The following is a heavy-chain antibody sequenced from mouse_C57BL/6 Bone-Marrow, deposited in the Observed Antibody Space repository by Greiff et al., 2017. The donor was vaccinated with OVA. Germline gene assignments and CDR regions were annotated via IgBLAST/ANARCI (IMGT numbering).Heavy chain of an antibody. CDR2: INPYNGGT. V-gene: IGHV1-19*01. D-gene: IGHD2-1*01. J-gene: IGHJ3*01. CDR3: AIVYGNFAY. CDR1: GYTFTDYY. Sequence: EVQLLESGPVLVKPGASVKMSCKASGYTFTDYYMNWVKQSHGKSLEWIGVINPYNGGTSYNQKFKGKATLTVDKSSSTAYMELNSLTSEDSAVYYCAIVYGNFAYWGQGTLVTVSA.